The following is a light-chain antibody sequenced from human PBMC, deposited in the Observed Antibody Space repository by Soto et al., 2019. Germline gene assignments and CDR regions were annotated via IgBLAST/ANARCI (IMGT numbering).Light chain of an antibody. CDR3: QSYDSSLSGYV. CDR1: SSNIGAGYD. Sequence: VLTQPPSVSGAPGQRVTISFTGSSSNIGAGYDVHWYQQLPGTAPKLLIYGNDNRPSGVPDRFSGSKSGTSASLAITGLQAEDEADDYCQSYDSSLSGYVFGTGTKVTVL. V-gene: IGLV1-40*01. CDR2: GND. J-gene: IGLJ1*01.